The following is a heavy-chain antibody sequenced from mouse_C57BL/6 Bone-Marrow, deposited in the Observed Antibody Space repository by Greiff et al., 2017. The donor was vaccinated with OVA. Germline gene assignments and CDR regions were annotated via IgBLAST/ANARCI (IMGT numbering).Heavy chain of an antibody. CDR2: IDPANGNT. CDR1: GFNIKNTY. J-gene: IGHJ4*01. D-gene: IGHD2-3*01. CDR3: ARLRWVLSYYAMDY. V-gene: IGHV14-3*01. Sequence: VQLQQSVAELVRPGASVKLSCTASGFNIKNTYMHWVKQRPEQGLEWIGRIDPANGNTKYDPKFQGKATITADTSSNTAYLLLSSLTAEDTAIYCGARLRWVLSYYAMDYWGQGTSVTVSS.